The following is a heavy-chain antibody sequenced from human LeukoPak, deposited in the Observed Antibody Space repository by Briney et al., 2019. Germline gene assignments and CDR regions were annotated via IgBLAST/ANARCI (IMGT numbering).Heavy chain of an antibody. D-gene: IGHD3-22*01. CDR1: GGFINNYY. Sequence: SETLSLTCTVSGGFINNYYWSWIRQPPGKGLEWIGYIYYSGSGSTNYNPSLKSRVTISVDTSKNQFSLKLSSVTAADTAVYYCARQTYYYDSSGYPTAGGIDYWGQGTLVTVSS. CDR3: ARQTYYYDSSGYPTAGGIDY. J-gene: IGHJ4*02. V-gene: IGHV4-59*08. CDR2: IYYSGSGST.